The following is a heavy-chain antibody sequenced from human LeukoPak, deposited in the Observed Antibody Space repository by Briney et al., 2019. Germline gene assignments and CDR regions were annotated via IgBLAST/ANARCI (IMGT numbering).Heavy chain of an antibody. CDR2: IWYDGSNK. D-gene: IGHD1-26*01. CDR1: GLTFSSYG. J-gene: IGHJ4*02. Sequence: GRSLRLSCAASGLTFSSYGMHWVRQAPGKGLEWVAVIWYDGSNKYYADSVKGRFTISRDNSKNTLYLQMNSLRAEDTAVYYCARESVGATGSFDYWGQGTLVTVSS. V-gene: IGHV3-33*01. CDR3: ARESVGATGSFDY.